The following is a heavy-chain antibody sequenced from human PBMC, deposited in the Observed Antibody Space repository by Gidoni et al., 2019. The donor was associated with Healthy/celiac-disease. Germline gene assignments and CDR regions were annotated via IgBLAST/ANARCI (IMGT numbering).Heavy chain of an antibody. CDR1: GGSISSSSYY. V-gene: IGHV4-39*01. J-gene: IGHJ4*02. Sequence: QLQLQESGPGLVKPSETLSLTCTVSGGSISSSSYYWGWIRQPPGKGLEWIGSIYYSGSTYYNPSLKSRVTISVDTSKNQFSLKLSSVTAADTAVYYCARQGKYYYDSSGYYPGIYYFDYWGQGTLVTVSS. CDR3: ARQGKYYYDSSGYYPGIYYFDY. CDR2: IYYSGST. D-gene: IGHD3-22*01.